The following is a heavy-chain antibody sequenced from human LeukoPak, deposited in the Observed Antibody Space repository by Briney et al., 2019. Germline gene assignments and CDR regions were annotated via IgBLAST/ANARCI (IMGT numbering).Heavy chain of an antibody. CDR1: GFTFSSYE. V-gene: IGHV3-48*03. Sequence: GGSLRLSCAASGFTFSSYEMNWVRQAPGKGLEWVSYISSSGSTIYYADSVKGRFTISRDNAKNSLYLQMNSLRAEDTAVFYCARGGMATLFDYWGQGTLVTVSS. CDR2: ISSSGSTI. CDR3: ARGGMATLFDY. D-gene: IGHD5-24*01. J-gene: IGHJ4*02.